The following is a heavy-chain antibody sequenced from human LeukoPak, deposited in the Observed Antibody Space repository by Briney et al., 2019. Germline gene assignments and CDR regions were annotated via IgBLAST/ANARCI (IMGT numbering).Heavy chain of an antibody. CDR3: ARERYCSSTSCSVLDAFDI. CDR2: ISTYNGNT. J-gene: IGHJ3*02. V-gene: IGHV1-18*01. Sequence: ASVKVSCKASGYTFTNYGISWVRQAPGQGPEWMGWISTYNGNTNYAQKLQDRVTMTTDTSTSTAYMELRSLRSDDTALYYCARERYCSSTSCSVLDAFDIWGQGTMVTVSS. CDR1: GYTFTNYG. D-gene: IGHD2-2*01.